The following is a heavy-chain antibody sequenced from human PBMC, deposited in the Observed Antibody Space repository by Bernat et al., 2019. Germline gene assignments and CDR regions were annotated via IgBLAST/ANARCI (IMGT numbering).Heavy chain of an antibody. D-gene: IGHD3-3*01. J-gene: IGHJ4*02. CDR2: ISGSGGST. V-gene: IGHV3-23*01. CDR3: AKRPSRSHTIFGVDIDY. CDR1: GFTFSSYA. Sequence: EVQLLESGGGLVQPGGSLRLSCAASGFTFSSYAMSWVRQAPGKGLEWVSAISGSGGSTYYADSVKGRFTISRDNSKNTLYLQMNSLRAEDTAVYYCAKRPSRSHTIFGVDIDYWGQGTLVTVSS.